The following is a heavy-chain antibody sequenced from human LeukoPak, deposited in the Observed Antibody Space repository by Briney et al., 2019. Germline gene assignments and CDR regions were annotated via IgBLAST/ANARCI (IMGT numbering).Heavy chain of an antibody. CDR3: AKDLLQAAAYYFDY. D-gene: IGHD6-13*01. J-gene: IGHJ4*02. Sequence: GGSLRLSCAASGFTFSSYGMHWVRQAPGKGLEWVAVISYDGSNKYYVDSVKGRFTISRDNSKNTLYLQMNSLRAEDTAVYYCAKDLLQAAAYYFDYWGQGTLVTVSS. CDR2: ISYDGSNK. V-gene: IGHV3-30*18. CDR1: GFTFSSYG.